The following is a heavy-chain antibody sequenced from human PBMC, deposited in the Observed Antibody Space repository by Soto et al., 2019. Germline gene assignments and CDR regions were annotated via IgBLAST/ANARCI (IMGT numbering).Heavy chain of an antibody. V-gene: IGHV3-30-3*01. D-gene: IGHD6-6*01. CDR1: GFTFSSYA. J-gene: IGHJ6*02. CDR2: ISYDGSNK. Sequence: GGSLRLSCAASGFTFSSYAMHWVRQAPGKGLEWVAVISYDGSNKYYADSVKGRFTISRDNSKNKLYLQMNSLRAEDTAVYYCARLAARRYYGMDVWGQGTKVTVYS. CDR3: ARLAARRYYGMDV.